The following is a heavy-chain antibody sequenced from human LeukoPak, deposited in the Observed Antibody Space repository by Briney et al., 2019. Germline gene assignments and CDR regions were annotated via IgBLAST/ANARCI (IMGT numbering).Heavy chain of an antibody. CDR2: IYISVST. J-gene: IGHJ4*02. Sequence: PETLSLTCTVSGGSPRSDNWSWISPPPEKGLEWIGRIYISVSTNYTPPLKSRVTTSVDTSKNTFSLKISSVTAARTRVYYCARERLRYFDWSLDYWGQRTPVTASS. CDR3: ARERLRYFDWSLDY. V-gene: IGHV4-4*07. D-gene: IGHD3-9*01. CDR1: GGSPRSDN.